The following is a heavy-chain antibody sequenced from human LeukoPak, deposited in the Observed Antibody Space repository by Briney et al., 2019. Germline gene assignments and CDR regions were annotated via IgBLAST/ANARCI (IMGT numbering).Heavy chain of an antibody. CDR1: GYTFTSYY. D-gene: IGHD6-19*01. V-gene: IGHV1-46*01. CDR3: ARLDQSGWFEKGDYYYYYYMDV. CDR2: INPSGGST. Sequence: ASVKVSCKASGYTFTSYYMHWVRQAPGQGLEWMGIINPSGGSTSYAQKFQGRVTMTTDTSTGTAYMELRSLRSDDTAVYYCARLDQSGWFEKGDYYYYYYMDVWGKGTTVTIFS. J-gene: IGHJ6*03.